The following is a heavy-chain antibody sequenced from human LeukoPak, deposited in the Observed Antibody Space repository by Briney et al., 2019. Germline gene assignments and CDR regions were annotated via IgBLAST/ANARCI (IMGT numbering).Heavy chain of an antibody. Sequence: GGSLRLSCAASGFTVSRNYMSWVRQAPGKGLEWVSVIYSGGSTYFADSVKGRFTISRDNSKNTLYLQMNGLRAEDTAVYYCARVDSSSWFYFDNWGQGTLVTVSS. CDR2: IYSGGST. CDR1: GFTVSRNY. CDR3: ARVDSSSWFYFDN. J-gene: IGHJ4*02. V-gene: IGHV3-53*01. D-gene: IGHD6-13*01.